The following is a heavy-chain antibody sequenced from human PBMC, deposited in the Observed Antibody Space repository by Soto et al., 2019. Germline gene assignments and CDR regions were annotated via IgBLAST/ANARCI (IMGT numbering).Heavy chain of an antibody. CDR2: SRNKASSYTT. D-gene: IGHD1-26*01. J-gene: IGHJ4*02. Sequence: EVQLVESGGGLVQPGGSLRLSCAVSGFTFSDYYMDWVRQAPVKGLEWIARSRNKASSYTTEYAASMQGRFTISRDVSQNSLYLQMNCLETDDTAVYYCVRGYNSFDSWGQGTLVTVSS. V-gene: IGHV3-72*01. CDR3: VRGYNSFDS. CDR1: GFTFSDYY.